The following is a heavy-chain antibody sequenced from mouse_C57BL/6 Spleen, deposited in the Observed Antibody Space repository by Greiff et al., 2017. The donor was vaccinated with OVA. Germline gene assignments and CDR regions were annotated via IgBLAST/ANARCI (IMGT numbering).Heavy chain of an antibody. CDR2: INPSNGGT. CDR3: AREGIYYGYYFDY. V-gene: IGHV1-53*01. D-gene: IGHD2-2*01. J-gene: IGHJ2*01. Sequence: VQLQQPGTELVKPGASVKLSCKASGYTFTSYWMHWVKQRPGPGLEWIGNINPSNGGTNYNEKFKSKATLTVDKSSSTAYMQLSSLTSEDSAVYDCAREGIYYGYYFDYWGQGTTLTVSS. CDR1: GYTFTSYW.